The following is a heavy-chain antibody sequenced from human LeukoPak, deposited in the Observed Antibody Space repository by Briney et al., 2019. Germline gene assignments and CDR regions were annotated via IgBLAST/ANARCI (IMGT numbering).Heavy chain of an antibody. CDR1: GFTFSNAW. V-gene: IGHV3-21*01. CDR2: ISSSSSYI. CDR3: ARDSRYGGDY. D-gene: IGHD4-23*01. J-gene: IGHJ4*02. Sequence: GGSLRLSCAASGFTFSNAWMSWVRQAPGKGLGWVSSISSSSSYIYYADSVKGRFTISRDNAKNSLYLQMNSLRAEDTAVYYCARDSRYGGDYWGQGTLVTVSS.